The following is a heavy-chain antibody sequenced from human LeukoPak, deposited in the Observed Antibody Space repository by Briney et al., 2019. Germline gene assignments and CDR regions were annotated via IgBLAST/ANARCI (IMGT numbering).Heavy chain of an antibody. CDR1: GGSISNYY. CDR3: ARVIDVAAAGYFDS. V-gene: IGHV4-38-2*02. D-gene: IGHD6-13*01. Sequence: SETLSLTCTVSGGSISNYYWAWLRQPPGKSLEWIGTIFRIGSTYYNPSLKSRVTISVDTSKNQFSLKLSSVTAADTALYYCARVIDVAAAGYFDSWGQGTQVTVSS. J-gene: IGHJ4*02. CDR2: IFRIGST.